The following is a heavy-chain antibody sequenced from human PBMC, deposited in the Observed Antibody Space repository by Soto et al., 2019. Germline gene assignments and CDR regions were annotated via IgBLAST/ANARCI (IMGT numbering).Heavy chain of an antibody. Sequence: SVKVSCKASGGTFSSYAISWVRQAPGQGLEWMGGIIPIFGTANYAQKFQGRVTITADESTSTAYMELSSLRSEDTAVYYCARDARYDSSGYLDYWGQGTLVTVSS. V-gene: IGHV1-69*13. D-gene: IGHD3-22*01. CDR3: ARDARYDSSGYLDY. J-gene: IGHJ4*02. CDR1: GGTFSSYA. CDR2: IIPIFGTA.